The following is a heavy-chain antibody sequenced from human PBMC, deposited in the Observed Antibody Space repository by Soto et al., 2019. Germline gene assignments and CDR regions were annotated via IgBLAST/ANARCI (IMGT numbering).Heavy chain of an antibody. J-gene: IGHJ5*02. D-gene: IGHD6-6*01. CDR3: ARGALGFDP. CDR1: GFTFSRYD. Sequence: EVQVVESGGGLVQPGGSLRLSYAASGFTFSRYDMHWVRQATGRGLEWVSGIGTSGDTYYAGSVKGRFTISRENAKNSVYLQMKSLRAGDTAVYYCARGALGFDPWGQGTLVAVSS. CDR2: IGTSGDT. V-gene: IGHV3-13*04.